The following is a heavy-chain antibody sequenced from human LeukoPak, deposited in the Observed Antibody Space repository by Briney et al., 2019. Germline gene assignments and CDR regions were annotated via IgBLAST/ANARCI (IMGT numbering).Heavy chain of an antibody. CDR1: GGSISSYY. J-gene: IGHJ5*02. CDR3: ARPITMVRGVFDP. Sequence: PSETLSLTCTVSGGSISSYYWSWIRQPPGKGLEWIGYIYYSGSTNYNPSLKSRVTISVETSKNLFSLKLSSVTAADTAVYYCARPITMVRGVFDPWGQGTLVTVSS. CDR2: IYYSGST. D-gene: IGHD3-10*01. V-gene: IGHV4-59*12.